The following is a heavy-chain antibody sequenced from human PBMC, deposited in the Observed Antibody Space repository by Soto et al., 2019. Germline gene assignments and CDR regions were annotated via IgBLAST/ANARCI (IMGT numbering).Heavy chain of an antibody. CDR1: GFTFSTYA. J-gene: IGHJ5*02. V-gene: IGHV3-23*01. Sequence: EVQLLESGGVSVQPGGSLRLSCEGSGFTFSTYAMSWVRQAPGKGLEWVSGTSGAGDTTYYADSVKGRFTISRDNSKNTLYLQMNSLRAEDTAVYYCGTDLSPWRGCGLGHWGQGTLVTVSP. CDR2: TSGAGDTT. D-gene: IGHD3-3*01. CDR3: GTDLSPWRGCGLGH.